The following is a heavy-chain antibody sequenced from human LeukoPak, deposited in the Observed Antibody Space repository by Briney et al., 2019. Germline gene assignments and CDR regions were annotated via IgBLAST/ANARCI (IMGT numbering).Heavy chain of an antibody. D-gene: IGHD2-21*01. CDR3: AREVAPLYFHYGMDV. CDR1: GLTFSSYG. V-gene: IGHV3-33*01. Sequence: GGSLRLSCAASGLTFSSYGMHWVRQAPGKGLEWVAVTWYDGRNNYYAASVKGRFTISRDDSKTTVYLLMNSLRAEDTAVYYCAREVAPLYFHYGMDVWGEGTTVTVSS. J-gene: IGHJ6*01. CDR2: TWYDGRNN.